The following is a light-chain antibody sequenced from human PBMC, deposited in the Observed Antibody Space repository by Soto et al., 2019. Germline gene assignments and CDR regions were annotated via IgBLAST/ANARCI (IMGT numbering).Light chain of an antibody. CDR2: GSS. J-gene: IGKJ1*01. CDR1: QVIRND. V-gene: IGKV1-17*01. Sequence: DIQMTQSPSSLSASVGDRVTITCRASQVIRNDLAWYQQKPGRAPKRLIYGSSSLQSGVPSRFSGRGSGTEFTLTISSLQPEDFATYYCLQHNVFPRTFGQGTKVDIK. CDR3: LQHNVFPRT.